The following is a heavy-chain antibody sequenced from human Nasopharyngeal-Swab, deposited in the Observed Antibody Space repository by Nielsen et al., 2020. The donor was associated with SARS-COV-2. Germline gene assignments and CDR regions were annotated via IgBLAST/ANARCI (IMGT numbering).Heavy chain of an antibody. D-gene: IGHD3-10*01. J-gene: IGHJ3*02. CDR2: ISSSSTYI. V-gene: IGHV3-21*01. CDR1: GFTFDNYL. CDR3: ARVLLRALGKFGEGYAFDI. Sequence: GVLKISCAASGFTFDNYLMTWVRQAPGKGLEWVSSISSSSTYIYYADSVKGRFTISRDNAKNSLYLQMNSLRVEDTAVYYCARVLLRALGKFGEGYAFDIWGQGTMVTVSS.